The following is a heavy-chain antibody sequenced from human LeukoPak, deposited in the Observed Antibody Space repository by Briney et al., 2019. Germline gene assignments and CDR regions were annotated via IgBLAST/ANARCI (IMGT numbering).Heavy chain of an antibody. Sequence: GGSLRLSCVASGFTVRSNYMSWVRQAPGKGLEWVSVIYSGGSTYYADSVKGRFTISRANSKNTVYLQLNSLRAGDTAVYYCARVASPSPYYYGMDVWGRGTTVTVSS. CDR2: IYSGGST. V-gene: IGHV3-53*01. CDR3: ARVASPSPYYYGMDV. J-gene: IGHJ6*02. CDR1: GFTVRSNY.